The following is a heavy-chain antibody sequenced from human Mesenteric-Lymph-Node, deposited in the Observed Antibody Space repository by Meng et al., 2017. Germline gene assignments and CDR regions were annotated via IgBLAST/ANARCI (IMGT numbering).Heavy chain of an antibody. CDR3: ARAPYYYDSSGYSFDY. D-gene: IGHD3-22*01. CDR2: ISGSGGST. CDR1: GFTFSSYA. J-gene: IGHJ4*02. V-gene: IGHV3-23*01. Sequence: GESLKISCAASGFTFSSYAMSWVRQAPGKGLEWVSVISGSGGSTYYADSVKGRFTISRDNSKNTLYLQMNSLRAEDTAVYYCARAPYYYDSSGYSFDYWGQGNLVTGAS.